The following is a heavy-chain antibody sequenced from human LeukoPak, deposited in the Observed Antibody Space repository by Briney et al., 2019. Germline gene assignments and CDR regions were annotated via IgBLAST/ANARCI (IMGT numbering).Heavy chain of an antibody. CDR3: ARVWYYYDSSGYYPTPVDY. Sequence: ASVKVSCKASGYTFTSYAMHWVRQAPGQGLEWMGWINAGNGNTKYSQKFQGRVTITRDTSASTAYMELSSLRSEDTAVYYCARVWYYYDSSGYYPTPVDYWGQGTLVTVSS. J-gene: IGHJ4*02. CDR1: GYTFTSYA. CDR2: INAGNGNT. D-gene: IGHD3-22*01. V-gene: IGHV1-3*01.